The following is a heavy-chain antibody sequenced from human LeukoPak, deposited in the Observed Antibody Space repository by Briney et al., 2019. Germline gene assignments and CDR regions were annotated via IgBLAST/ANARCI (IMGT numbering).Heavy chain of an antibody. V-gene: IGHV3-53*01. D-gene: IGHD2-2*01. CDR3: ARERAKVPAALAAFDY. CDR2: IYGGGDT. J-gene: IGHJ4*02. Sequence: GGSLRLSCTASGFTVTDNYMNWVRQSSGKGLEWVSVIYGGGDTNYADSVKGRFTISRDNAKNSLYLQMNSLRAEDTAVYYCARERAKVPAALAAFDYWGQGTLVTVSS. CDR1: GFTVTDNY.